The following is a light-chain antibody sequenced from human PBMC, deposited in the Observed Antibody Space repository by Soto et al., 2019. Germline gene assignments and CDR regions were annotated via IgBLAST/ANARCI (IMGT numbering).Light chain of an antibody. CDR1: GSDVGAYRY. CDR2: DVS. V-gene: IGLV2-14*01. J-gene: IGLJ1*01. CDR3: DSYTSSSSYA. Sequence: QSVLTQPASVSGSPGQSITISCTGTGSDVGAYRYVSWYQQHPGQAPKLIIYDVSNRPSGVSDRFSGSKSGNTASLTISGLQSEDEADYYPDSYTSSSSYAFGTGPKVTVL.